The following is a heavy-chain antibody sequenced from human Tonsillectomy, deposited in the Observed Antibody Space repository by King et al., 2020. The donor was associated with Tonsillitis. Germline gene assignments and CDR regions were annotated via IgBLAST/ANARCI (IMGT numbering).Heavy chain of an antibody. CDR3: ARGHDSSGYYPYFDY. CDR1: GYTFTSYY. D-gene: IGHD3-22*01. V-gene: IGHV1-46*01. CDR2: INPSGVTT. Sequence: MQLVQSGAEVKKPGASVKISCEASGYTFTSYYMHWVRQAPGQGLEWMGLINPSGVTTSYAQKFQGRVTMTRDTSTSTVYMELSSLRSEDTAVYYCARGHDSSGYYPYFDYWGQGTLVTVSS. J-gene: IGHJ4*02.